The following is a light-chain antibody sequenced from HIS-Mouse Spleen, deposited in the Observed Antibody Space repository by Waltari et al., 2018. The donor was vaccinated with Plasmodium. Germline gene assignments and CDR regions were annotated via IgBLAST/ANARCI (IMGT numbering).Light chain of an antibody. V-gene: IGLV3-1*01. Sequence: SYELTQPPSVSVSPGQTASITCSGDKLGDKYACWYQQKPGKSPVLVIYQDSKRPSGIPERFSGSNSWNKATLTISGTQAMDEADYYWQAWDSSTAWVFGGGTKLTGL. CDR3: QAWDSSTAWV. J-gene: IGLJ2*01. CDR1: KLGDKY. CDR2: QDS.